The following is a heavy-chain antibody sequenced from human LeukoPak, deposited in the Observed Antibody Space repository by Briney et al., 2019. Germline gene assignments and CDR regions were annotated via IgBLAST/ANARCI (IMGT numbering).Heavy chain of an antibody. J-gene: IGHJ6*02. CDR1: GYRFTSYW. CDR2: IYPGDSDT. CDR3: TGRGGGGSRYAMDV. Sequence: GESLKISCKGSGYRFTSYWIAWVRQMPGRGLEWMGIIYPGDSDTRYRPSFQGQVTISVDKSINTAYLQWSSLKVSDTAMYYCTGRGGGGSRYAMDVWGQGTTVTVSS. V-gene: IGHV5-51*01. D-gene: IGHD1-26*01.